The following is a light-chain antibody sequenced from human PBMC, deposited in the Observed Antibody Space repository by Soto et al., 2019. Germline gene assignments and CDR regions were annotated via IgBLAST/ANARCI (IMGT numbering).Light chain of an antibody. J-gene: IGKJ1*01. CDR1: QSVSSSY. Sequence: EIVLTQSPCTLSLSPGERATLSCRASQSVSSSYLAWYQQKPGQAPRLLIYGASSRATGIPDRFSGSGSGTDFTLTSGRLEPEDFAVYYCQQYGSSTTFGQGTQVAIK. CDR3: QQYGSSTT. CDR2: GAS. V-gene: IGKV3-20*01.